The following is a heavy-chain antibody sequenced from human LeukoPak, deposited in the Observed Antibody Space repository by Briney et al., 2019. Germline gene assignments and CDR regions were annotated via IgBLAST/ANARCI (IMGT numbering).Heavy chain of an antibody. CDR2: IYYSGST. CDR3: ARQPPGYYFDY. V-gene: IGHV4-61*08. CDR1: GGSISSGGYY. Sequence: SETLSLTCTVSGGSISSGGYYWSWIRQHPGKGLEWIGYIYYSGSTNYNPSLKSRVTISVDTSKNQFSLKLSSVTAADTAVYYCARQPPGYYFDYWGQGTLVTVSS. J-gene: IGHJ4*02. D-gene: IGHD7-27*01.